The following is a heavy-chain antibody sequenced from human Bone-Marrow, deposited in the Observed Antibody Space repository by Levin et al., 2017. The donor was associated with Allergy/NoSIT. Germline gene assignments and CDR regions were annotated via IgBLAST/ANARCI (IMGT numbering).Heavy chain of an antibody. CDR2: LYYSGTT. V-gene: IGHV4-39*01. CDR1: GGSISRSIYY. CDR3: ARQNMSGVYGLFDY. Sequence: ASETLSLTCTVSGGSISRSIYYWAWIRQPPGKGLEWIGSLYYSGTTYYKPSLKSRLTMSVDTSKNQFSLRLASVSAADTAVYYCARQNMSGVYGLFDYWGRGAVVTVSS. J-gene: IGHJ4*02. D-gene: IGHD2-8*01.